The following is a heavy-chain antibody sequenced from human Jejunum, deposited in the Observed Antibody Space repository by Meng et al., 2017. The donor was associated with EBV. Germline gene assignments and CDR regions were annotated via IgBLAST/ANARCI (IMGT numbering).Heavy chain of an antibody. J-gene: IGHJ4*02. V-gene: IGHV4-34*01. D-gene: IGHD2-8*02. CDR2: IDHSGRT. Sequence: QVQEWGAGPLGPSETLSLTCAVYGGSFSDYYWSGIRQPPGKGLEWIGEIDHSGRTNYNPSLKSRVTLSLLTSKDHFSLRLSSVTAADTAVYYCATFNCTVGTCSFDSWGQGTLVTVSS. CDR1: GGSFSDYY. CDR3: ATFNCTVGTCSFDS.